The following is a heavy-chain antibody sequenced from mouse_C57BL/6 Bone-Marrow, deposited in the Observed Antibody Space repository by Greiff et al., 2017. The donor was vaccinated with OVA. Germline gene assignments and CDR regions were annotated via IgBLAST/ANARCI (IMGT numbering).Heavy chain of an antibody. J-gene: IGHJ4*01. V-gene: IGHV1-26*01. D-gene: IGHD1-1*01. CDR2: INPNNGGT. CDR3: AMPYYYGRGYYAMDY. Sequence: EVQLQQSGPELVKPGASVKISCKASGYTFTDYYMNWVKQSHGKSLEWIGDINPNNGGTSYNQKFKGKATLTVDKSSSTAYMELRSLTSEDSTVYYCAMPYYYGRGYYAMDYWGQGTSVTVSS. CDR1: GYTFTDYY.